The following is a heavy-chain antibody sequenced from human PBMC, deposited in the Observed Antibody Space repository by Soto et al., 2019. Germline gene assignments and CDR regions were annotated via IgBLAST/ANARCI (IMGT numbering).Heavy chain of an antibody. J-gene: IGHJ6*03. CDR2: IIPILGIA. V-gene: IGHV1-69*04. CDR3: ARSPNIVATTYYYYYYMDV. CDR1: GGTLSSYA. D-gene: IGHD5-12*01. Sequence: GASVKVSCKASGGTLSSYAISWVRQAPGQGLEWMGRIIPILGIANYAQKFQGRVTITADKSTSTAYMELSSLRSEDTAVYYCARSPNIVATTYYYYYYMDVWGKGTTVTVSS.